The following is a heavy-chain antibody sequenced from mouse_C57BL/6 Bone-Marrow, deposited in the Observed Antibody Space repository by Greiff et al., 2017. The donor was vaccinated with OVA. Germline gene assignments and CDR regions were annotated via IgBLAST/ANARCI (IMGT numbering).Heavy chain of an antibody. D-gene: IGHD2-3*01. CDR3: AGDRGWGTAY. Sequence: VKLQESGPGLVKPSQSLFLTCSITGFPITSGYYWIWIRQSPGKPLEWMGYITHSGETFYNPSLQSPISITRETSKNQFFLQLNSVTTEDTAMYYCAGDRGWGTAYWGQGTLVTVSA. CDR1: GFPITSGYY. V-gene: IGHV12-3*01. J-gene: IGHJ3*01. CDR2: ITHSGET.